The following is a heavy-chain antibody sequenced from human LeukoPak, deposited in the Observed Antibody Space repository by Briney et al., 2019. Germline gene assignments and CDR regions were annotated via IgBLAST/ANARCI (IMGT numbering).Heavy chain of an antibody. CDR2: VNIDGSST. CDR1: GFTFSNYW. J-gene: IGHJ4*02. CDR3: ARDLRYCSSTSCYDPNFDY. V-gene: IGHV3-74*01. D-gene: IGHD2-2*01. Sequence: GGSLRLSCAASGFTFSNYWMHWVRQAPGKGLVWVSRVNIDGSSTSYADSVKGRFTISRDNAKNTLYLQMNSLRAEDTAVYYCARDLRYCSSTSCYDPNFDYWGQGTLVTVPS.